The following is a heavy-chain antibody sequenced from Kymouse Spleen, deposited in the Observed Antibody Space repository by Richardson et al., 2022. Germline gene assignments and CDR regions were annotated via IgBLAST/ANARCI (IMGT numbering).Heavy chain of an antibody. CDR3: ARKGHYDILTGDYYYYGMDV. Sequence: QVQLQQWGAGLLKPSETLSLTCAVYGGSFSGYYWSWIRQPPGKGLEWIGEINHSGSTNYNPSLKSRVTISVDTSKNQFSLKLSSVTAADTAVYYCARKGHYDILTGDYYYYGMDVWGQGTTVTVSS. CDR2: INHSGST. D-gene: IGHD3-9*01. V-gene: IGHV4-34*01. CDR1: GGSFSGYY. J-gene: IGHJ6*02.